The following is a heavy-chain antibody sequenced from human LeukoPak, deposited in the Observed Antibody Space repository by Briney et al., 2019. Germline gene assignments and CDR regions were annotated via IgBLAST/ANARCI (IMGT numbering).Heavy chain of an antibody. Sequence: GGSLRLSCTASGFTFGDYAMSWFRQAPGKGLEWVGFIRSKAYGGTTEYAASVKGRFTISRDDSKSIAYLQMNSLKTEDTAVYYCTRGPEITIFGVVIIPAWFDPWGQGTLVTVS. V-gene: IGHV3-49*03. D-gene: IGHD3-3*01. CDR2: IRSKAYGGTT. CDR3: TRGPEITIFGVVIIPAWFDP. CDR1: GFTFGDYA. J-gene: IGHJ5*02.